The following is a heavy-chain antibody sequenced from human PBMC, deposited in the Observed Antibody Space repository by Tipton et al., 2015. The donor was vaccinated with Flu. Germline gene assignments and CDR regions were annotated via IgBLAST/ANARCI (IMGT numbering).Heavy chain of an antibody. CDR1: GYTFTGYY. CDR2: IYPHSGAT. D-gene: IGHD1-26*01. J-gene: IGHJ3*02. Sequence: QLVQSGAEVKKPGASLKVSCKASGYTFTGYYMHWVRQAPGQGLEWMGRIYPHSGATIYAQKFQGRVTMTRDTSITTAYMELSRLRSDDTAVYYWAGVRQWSGSYYDAFDIWGQGTMVTVSS. V-gene: IGHV1-2*06. CDR3: AGVRQWSGSYYDAFDI.